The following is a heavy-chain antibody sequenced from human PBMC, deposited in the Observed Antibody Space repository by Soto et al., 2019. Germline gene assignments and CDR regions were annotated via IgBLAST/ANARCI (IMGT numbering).Heavy chain of an antibody. J-gene: IGHJ6*02. CDR3: ARDMDNYDFWSGYPAGYGMDV. D-gene: IGHD3-3*01. Sequence: ASVKVSCKASGYTFTGYYMHWVRQAPGQGLEWMGWINPNSGGTNYAQKFQGWVTMTRDTSISTAYIELSRLRSDDTAVYYFARDMDNYDFWSGYPAGYGMDVWGQGTTVTVSS. CDR1: GYTFTGYY. V-gene: IGHV1-2*04. CDR2: INPNSGGT.